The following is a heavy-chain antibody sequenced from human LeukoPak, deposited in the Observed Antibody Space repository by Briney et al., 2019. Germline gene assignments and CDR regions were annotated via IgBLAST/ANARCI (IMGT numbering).Heavy chain of an antibody. J-gene: IGHJ3*02. CDR2: ISWSSGII. CDR3: AKDTGSPADAITMEDNAFDI. D-gene: IGHD3-3*01. CDR1: GFTISDYW. Sequence: GGSLRLSCAASGFTISDYWMSWVRQAPGKGLEWVSGISWSSGIIGYADSVKGRFTISRDNAKNSLDLQMESLRAEDTAVYYCAKDTGSPADAITMEDNAFDIWGQGTMVTVSS. V-gene: IGHV3-9*01.